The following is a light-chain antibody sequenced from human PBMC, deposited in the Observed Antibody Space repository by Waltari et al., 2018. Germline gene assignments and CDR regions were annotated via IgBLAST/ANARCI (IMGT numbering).Light chain of an antibody. Sequence: QSVLTQPPSASGTPGQRVTISCSGGSANIGSHTVFWYQQLPGSAPKLLIYANTKRPSGVPDRFSASKSGSSASLAITGLQSEDEADYYCAAGDDSLSGLNWLFGGGTKLTVL. CDR2: ANT. CDR3: AAGDDSLSGLNWL. J-gene: IGLJ3*02. CDR1: SANIGSHT. V-gene: IGLV1-44*01.